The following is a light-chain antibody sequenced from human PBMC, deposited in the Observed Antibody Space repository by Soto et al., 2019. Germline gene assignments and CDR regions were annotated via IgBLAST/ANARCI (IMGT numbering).Light chain of an antibody. CDR3: QQYGT. V-gene: IGKV1-5*01. Sequence: DIQMTQSPSTLSASVGDRVTITCRASQSISSWLAWYQQKPGKAPKLLIYDASTLASGVPSRFSGSGCGPEFTLTISNLQPDDFATYYCQQYGTFGQGTKVEIK. CDR1: QSISSW. J-gene: IGKJ1*01. CDR2: DAS.